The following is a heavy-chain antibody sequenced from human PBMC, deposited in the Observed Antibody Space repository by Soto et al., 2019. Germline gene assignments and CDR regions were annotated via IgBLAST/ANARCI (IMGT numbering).Heavy chain of an antibody. CDR3: AKSIAAAGTLNWFDP. CDR2: ISGSGGST. J-gene: IGHJ5*02. Sequence: GGSLRLSCAASGFTFSSYAMSWVRQAPGKGLEWVSAISGSGGSTYYADSVKGRFTISRDNSKNTLYLQMNSLRAEDTAVYYCAKSIAAAGTLNWFDPWGQGTLVTVSS. V-gene: IGHV3-23*01. CDR1: GFTFSSYA. D-gene: IGHD6-13*01.